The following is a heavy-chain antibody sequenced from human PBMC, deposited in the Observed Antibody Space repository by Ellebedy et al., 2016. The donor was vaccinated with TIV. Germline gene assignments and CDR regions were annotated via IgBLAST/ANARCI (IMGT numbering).Heavy chain of an antibody. Sequence: GESLKISCAASEFTVSNNYMTWVRQAPGKGLEWVSLIYSGGTTDYADSVKGRFTISRDSSENTLYLQMNSLRADDTAVYYCAARSRGGYYYYHRMDVWGQGTTVTVSS. CDR1: EFTVSNNY. CDR3: AARSRGGYYYYHRMDV. J-gene: IGHJ6*02. D-gene: IGHD3-10*01. CDR2: IYSGGTT. V-gene: IGHV3-53*01.